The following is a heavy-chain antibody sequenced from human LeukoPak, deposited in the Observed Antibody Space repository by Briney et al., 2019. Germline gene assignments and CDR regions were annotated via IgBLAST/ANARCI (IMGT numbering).Heavy chain of an antibody. V-gene: IGHV3-30*02. CDR3: AKGHNSASYSYDY. Sequence: GGSLRLSCAASGFTFSTYGMHWVRQAPGKGLEWVAFIRYDESVKYYVDSVKGRFIISRDNPKNTLYFQMNSLRPEDTATYYCAKGHNSASYSYDYWGQGTLVTVSS. D-gene: IGHD1-1*01. J-gene: IGHJ4*02. CDR2: IRYDESVK. CDR1: GFTFSTYG.